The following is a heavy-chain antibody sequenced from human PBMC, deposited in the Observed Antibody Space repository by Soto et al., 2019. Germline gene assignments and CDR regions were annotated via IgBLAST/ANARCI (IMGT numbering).Heavy chain of an antibody. CDR1: GFTFSDSY. J-gene: IGHJ5*02. CDR2: ISGSGSYT. Sequence: GGSLRLSCAASGFTFSDSYMNWIRQAPGKGLEWVSYISGSGSYTNYADSVKGRFTISRDNAKNSLFLQMNSLRAEDTAVYYCARPQGPDPYNWFDPWGQGISVTVSS. V-gene: IGHV3-11*06. CDR3: ARPQGPDPYNWFDP.